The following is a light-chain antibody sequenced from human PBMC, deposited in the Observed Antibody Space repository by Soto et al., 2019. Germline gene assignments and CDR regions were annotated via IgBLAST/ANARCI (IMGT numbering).Light chain of an antibody. CDR3: DSFTSSRAYV. V-gene: IGLV2-14*01. CDR2: EVS. Sequence: QSVLTQPASVSGSPGQSITISCTGTSSDVGGYDYVSWYQQQSGKAPKLIIYEVSSRPSGVSNRFSDSKSGNTASLTISGLQADDEADYYCDSFTSSRAYVFGVGTKVTVL. J-gene: IGLJ1*01. CDR1: SSDVGGYDY.